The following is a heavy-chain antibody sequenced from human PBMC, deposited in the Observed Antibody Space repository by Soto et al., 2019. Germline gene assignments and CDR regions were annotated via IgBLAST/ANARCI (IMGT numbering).Heavy chain of an antibody. J-gene: IGHJ3*02. CDR3: ARGDDAFDI. D-gene: IGHD1-26*01. V-gene: IGHV4-34*09. CDR1: GGSFSGYY. CDR2: INHSGIT. Sequence: PSETLVLTCAVYGGSFSGYYLSGTRQPPGKGLEWIVEINHSGITDYNPSLKSRVTISVDTSKNQFSLKLSSVTAADTAVYYCARGDDAFDIWGQGTMVTVSS.